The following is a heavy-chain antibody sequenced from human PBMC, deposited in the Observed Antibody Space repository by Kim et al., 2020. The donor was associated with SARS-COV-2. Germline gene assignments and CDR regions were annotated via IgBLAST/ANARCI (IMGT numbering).Heavy chain of an antibody. CDR1: GFTFSSYA. CDR3: AKVNGCSSTSCYWRGGYYFDY. Sequence: GGSLRLSCAASGFTFSSYAMSWVRQAPGKGLEWVSAISGSGGSTYYADSVKGRFTISRDNSKNTLYLQMNSLRAEDTAVYYCAKVNGCSSTSCYWRGGYYFDYWGQGTLVTVSS. V-gene: IGHV3-23*01. D-gene: IGHD2-2*01. CDR2: ISGSGGST. J-gene: IGHJ4*02.